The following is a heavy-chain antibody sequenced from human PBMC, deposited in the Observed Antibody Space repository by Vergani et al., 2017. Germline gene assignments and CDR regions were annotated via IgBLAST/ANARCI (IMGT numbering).Heavy chain of an antibody. J-gene: IGHJ6*03. CDR3: AKAGSVTSGSLQYNFYMDV. CDR2: ISYDGTQK. Sequence: QVHLVESGGGVVQPGRSLRLSCVVSGFTSSYYGMHWVRQAPGKGLEWVAVISYDGTQKYYADSVKGRFTISRDNSKSTLYLQMNSLRTEDTAVYYCAKAGSVTSGSLQYNFYMDVWGKGTTVTVSS. V-gene: IGHV3-30*18. D-gene: IGHD3-10*01. CDR1: GFTSSYYG.